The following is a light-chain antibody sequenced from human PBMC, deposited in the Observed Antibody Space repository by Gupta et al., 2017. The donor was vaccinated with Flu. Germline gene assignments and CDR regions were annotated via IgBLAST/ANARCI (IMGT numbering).Light chain of an antibody. CDR3: QVWDSSNDHRV. CDR2: EDS. V-gene: IGLV3-21*03. J-gene: IGLJ3*02. CDR1: NIGRTS. Sequence: GKTANITCGGKNIGRTSGHWYQQRPGQAPVWIVYEDSDRPSGIPERFAGSNSGNSANRTIRRVEAGDEADYEGQVWDSSNDHRVFGGGTKLTV.